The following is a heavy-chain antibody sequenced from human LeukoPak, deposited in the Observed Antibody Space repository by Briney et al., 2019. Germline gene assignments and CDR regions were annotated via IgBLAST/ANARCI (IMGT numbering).Heavy chain of an antibody. V-gene: IGHV3-23*01. D-gene: IGHD2-2*01. CDR2: ISCSGST. CDR1: GVTPSIYA. J-gene: IGHJ5*02. CDR3: AKDRSTSHRTLFDP. Sequence: RGSLRLSCAASGVTPSIYAMNWGCPTPGEGLEWVSFISCSGSTYYTDSVKGRFTISRDNSKNTLYLQMNSLRDEDTAVYYCAKDRSTSHRTLFDPWGQGTLVTVSS.